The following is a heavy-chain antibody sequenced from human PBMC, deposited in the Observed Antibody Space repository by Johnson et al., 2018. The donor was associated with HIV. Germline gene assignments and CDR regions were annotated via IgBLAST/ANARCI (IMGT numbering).Heavy chain of an antibody. CDR2: IKSKTDGGTT. V-gene: IGHV3-15*01. D-gene: IGHD6-13*01. J-gene: IGHJ3*02. Sequence: VQLVESGGGLVKPGGSLRLSCAASGFTFSNAWMSWVRQAPGKGLEWVGRIKSKTDGGTTDYCAPAKGRSTISRDDSKNTLYLQMNSLKTEDTAVYYCTTDLAAVGSGAFDIWGQGTMVTVSS. CDR1: GFTFSNAW. CDR3: TTDLAAVGSGAFDI.